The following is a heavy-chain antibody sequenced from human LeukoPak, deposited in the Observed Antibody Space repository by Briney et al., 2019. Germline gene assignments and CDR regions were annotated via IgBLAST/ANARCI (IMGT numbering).Heavy chain of an antibody. Sequence: PSETLSLTCTVSGGSISSYYWSWIRQPPGKGLEWIGYIYYSGSTNCNPSLKSRVTISVDTFKNQFSLRLSSVTAADTAVYFCARDAAVAGTVVGLDYWGQGTLVTVSS. CDR2: IYYSGST. CDR1: GGSISSYY. CDR3: ARDAAVAGTVVGLDY. V-gene: IGHV4-59*01. D-gene: IGHD6-19*01. J-gene: IGHJ4*02.